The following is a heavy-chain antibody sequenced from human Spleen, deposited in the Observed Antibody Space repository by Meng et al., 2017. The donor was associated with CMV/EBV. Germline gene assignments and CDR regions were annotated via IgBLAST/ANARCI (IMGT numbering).Heavy chain of an antibody. CDR2: IYYSGVT. V-gene: IGHV4-30-4*08. Sequence: QVRLQGSGPGLVKPSQTLSLTCTVSGGSINSDIYYWTWIRQHPGKGLEWIGYIYYSGVTYYNPSLKSRVSISVDTSRNQFSLNLSSVTAADTAIYYCARHPLDWGQGTLVTVSS. J-gene: IGHJ4*02. CDR3: ARHPLD. CDR1: GGSINSDIYY.